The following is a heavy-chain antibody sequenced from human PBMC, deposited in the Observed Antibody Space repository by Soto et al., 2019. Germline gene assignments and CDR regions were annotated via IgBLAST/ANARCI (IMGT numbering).Heavy chain of an antibody. V-gene: IGHV3-48*02. CDR3: ARYGSGSNLRDPFDH. CDR1: GFSFSAYS. CDR2: ISRDSDDI. Sequence: EVQLVESGGGLVQPGGSLRLSCVASGFSFSAYSMNWVRQAPGKGLEWVSYISRDSDDIYYAGSVQGRFTISRDNEKNSLHLQMNSLRDEDTAIYYCARYGSGSNLRDPFDHWGQGTLVTVSS. J-gene: IGHJ4*02. D-gene: IGHD3-10*01.